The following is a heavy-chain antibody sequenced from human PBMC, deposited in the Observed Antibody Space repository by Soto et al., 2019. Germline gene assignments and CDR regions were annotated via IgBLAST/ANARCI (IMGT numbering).Heavy chain of an antibody. CDR1: GFTFSTYT. D-gene: IGHD3-10*01. J-gene: IGHJ6*03. V-gene: IGHV3-23*01. Sequence: PGGSLRLSCVASGFTFSTYTMSWVRRAPGKGLEWVSVISGTMGSVGDPYYADSVNGRFTISRDNAKNSLYLQMNSLRAEDTAAYYCARDNFITMVRGVTYYYYMDVWGKGTTVTVSS. CDR2: ISGTMGSVGDP. CDR3: ARDNFITMVRGVTYYYYMDV.